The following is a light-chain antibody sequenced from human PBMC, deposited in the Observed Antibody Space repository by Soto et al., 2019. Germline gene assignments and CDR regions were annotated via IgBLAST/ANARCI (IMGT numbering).Light chain of an antibody. Sequence: IVLTRSPGTLSLSHWKRAPLSRRASQSVSSYLGWYQRKPGQPPRLLMYWASTRESGVPDRFSGSGSGTDFTLTISSLQAEDVAVYFCQQYYTIPLTFGGGTKVDI. CDR3: QQYYTIPLT. CDR2: WAS. J-gene: IGKJ4*01. CDR1: QSVSSY. V-gene: IGKV3D-7*01.